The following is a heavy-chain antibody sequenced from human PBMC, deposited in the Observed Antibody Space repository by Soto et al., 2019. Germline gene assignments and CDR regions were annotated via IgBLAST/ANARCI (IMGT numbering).Heavy chain of an antibody. CDR2: VHISGHS. J-gene: IGHJ5*01. D-gene: IGHD1-1*01. Sequence: SETLSLTCTLSGGSVRAPDWWNWVGQSPDKGLEWIAEVHISGHSNYNPSLRSRVSVSIDSSKNQFYLNLNSVTAADTAIYYCARVRQGCSANNCYFDPWGQGTQVTV. CDR3: ARVRQGCSANNCYFDP. CDR1: GGSVRAPDW. V-gene: IGHV4-4*02.